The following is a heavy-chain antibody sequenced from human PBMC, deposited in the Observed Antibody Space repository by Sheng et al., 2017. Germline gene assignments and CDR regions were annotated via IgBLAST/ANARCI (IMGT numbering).Heavy chain of an antibody. V-gene: IGHV3-23*01. CDR3: AKWALGFGVPYGYFDY. Sequence: EVQLLESGGGLVQPGGSLRLSCAASGFTFSSYAMSWVRQAPGKGLEWVSAISGSGGSTYYADSVKGRFTISRDNSKNTLYLQMNSLRAEDTAVYYCAKWALGFGVPYGYFDYWGQGTLVTVSS. CDR1: GFTFSSYA. D-gene: IGHD3-3*01. J-gene: IGHJ4*02. CDR2: ISGSGGST.